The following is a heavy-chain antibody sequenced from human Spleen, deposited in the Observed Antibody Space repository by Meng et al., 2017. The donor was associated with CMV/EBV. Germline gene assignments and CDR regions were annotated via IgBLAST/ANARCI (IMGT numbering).Heavy chain of an antibody. Sequence: SETLSLTCTVSGGSISSYYWSWIRQPPGKGLEWIGYIYYSGSTNYNPSLKSRVTISVDTSKNQFSLRLSSVTGADTAVYYCARETATKPYYIDYWGQGILVTVSS. V-gene: IGHV4-59*01. D-gene: IGHD1-7*01. CDR1: GGSISSYY. J-gene: IGHJ4*02. CDR3: ARETATKPYYIDY. CDR2: IYYSGST.